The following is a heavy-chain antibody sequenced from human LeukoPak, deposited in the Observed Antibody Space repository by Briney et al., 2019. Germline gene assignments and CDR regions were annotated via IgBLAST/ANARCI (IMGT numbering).Heavy chain of an antibody. Sequence: TGGSLRLSCAASGFTFSSYWMHWVRQAPGKGLVWVSRINSDGSSTSYADSVKGRFTISRDNAKNTLYLQMNSLRAEDTAVYYCARDSDVHCSGGRCTNFDYWGQGILVTVSS. V-gene: IGHV3-74*01. CDR1: GFTFSSYW. D-gene: IGHD2-15*01. CDR2: INSDGSST. CDR3: ARDSDVHCSGGRCTNFDY. J-gene: IGHJ4*02.